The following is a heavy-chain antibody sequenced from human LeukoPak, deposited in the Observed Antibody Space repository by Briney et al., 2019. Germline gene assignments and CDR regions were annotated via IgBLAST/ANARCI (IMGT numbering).Heavy chain of an antibody. Sequence: TGGSLRLSCAASGFTFSSYAMSWVRQAPGKGLEWVSAISGSGGSTYYADSVKGRFTISRDNSKNTLYLQMNSLRAEDTAVYYCAKDLARITMIVVVIQGYFDLWGRGTLVTVSS. CDR1: GFTFSSYA. J-gene: IGHJ2*01. CDR3: AKDLARITMIVVVIQGYFDL. CDR2: ISGSGGST. V-gene: IGHV3-23*01. D-gene: IGHD3-22*01.